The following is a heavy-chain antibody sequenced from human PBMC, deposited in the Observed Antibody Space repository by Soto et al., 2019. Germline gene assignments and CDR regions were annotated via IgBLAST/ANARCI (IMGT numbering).Heavy chain of an antibody. Sequence: SVKVSCKASGGTFSSYAISWVRQAPGQGLEWMGGIIPIFGTANYAQKFQGRVTITADESTSTAYMELSSLRSEDTAVYYCARDRGGSITMHVLEARPDDAFDIWGQGTIVTVSS. J-gene: IGHJ3*02. D-gene: IGHD3-10*01. CDR2: IIPIFGTA. CDR1: GGTFSSYA. V-gene: IGHV1-69*13. CDR3: ARDRGGSITMHVLEARPDDAFDI.